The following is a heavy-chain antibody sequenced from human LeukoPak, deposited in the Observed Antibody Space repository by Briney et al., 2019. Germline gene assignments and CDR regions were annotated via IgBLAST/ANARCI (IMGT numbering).Heavy chain of an antibody. V-gene: IGHV4-59*01. J-gene: IGHJ4*02. CDR2: IYYSGST. D-gene: IGHD4/OR15-4a*01. Sequence: PSETLSLTCTVSRGSISSYYWSWIRQPPGKGLEWIGYIYYSGSTNYNPSLKSRVTISVDTSKNQFSLKLSSVTAADTAVYYCAREDLTTHFDYWGQGTLVTVSS. CDR3: AREDLTTHFDY. CDR1: RGSISSYY.